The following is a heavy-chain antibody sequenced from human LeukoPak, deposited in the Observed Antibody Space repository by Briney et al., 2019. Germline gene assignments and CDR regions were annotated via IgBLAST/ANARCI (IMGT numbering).Heavy chain of an antibody. CDR2: MSNDGSIK. Sequence: GGSLRLSCAASGFTFSEYTIHWVRQAPGRGLEWVAVMSNDGSIKKYANSVKGRFTISRDNSKSTLYLQMDSLRAEDTAVYYCAREFTIFGVVIQRYDAFDVWGQGTMVTVSS. V-gene: IGHV3-30-3*01. D-gene: IGHD3-3*01. J-gene: IGHJ3*01. CDR3: AREFTIFGVVIQRYDAFDV. CDR1: GFTFSEYT.